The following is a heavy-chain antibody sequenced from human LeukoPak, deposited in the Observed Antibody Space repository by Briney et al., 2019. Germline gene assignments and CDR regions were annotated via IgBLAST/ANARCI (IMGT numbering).Heavy chain of an antibody. CDR3: ARLAEQQLDYYYYYYMDV. CDR2: IYPGDSDT. Sequence: GESLKISCKGSGYTFTTYWIGWVRQMPGKGLEWMGIIYPGDSDTIYSPSFQGQVTISADRSISTAYLQWSSLKASDTAMYYCARLAEQQLDYYYYYYMDVWGKGTTVTISS. CDR1: GYTFTTYW. J-gene: IGHJ6*03. V-gene: IGHV5-51*01. D-gene: IGHD6-13*01.